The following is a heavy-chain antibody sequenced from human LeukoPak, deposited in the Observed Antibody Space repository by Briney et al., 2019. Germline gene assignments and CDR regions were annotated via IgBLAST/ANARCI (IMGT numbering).Heavy chain of an antibody. D-gene: IGHD3-10*01. V-gene: IGHV4-38-2*02. CDR2: IYHSGRT. Sequence: SETLSLTCTVSGYSISSGYYWGWIRQPPGKGLEWIGSIYHSGRTFYNPSLKSRVTISVDTSKNQFSLKLSSVTAADTAVHYCARGGYYYGSGSQPDYWGQGTLVTVSS. CDR3: ARGGYYYGSGSQPDY. J-gene: IGHJ4*02. CDR1: GYSISSGYY.